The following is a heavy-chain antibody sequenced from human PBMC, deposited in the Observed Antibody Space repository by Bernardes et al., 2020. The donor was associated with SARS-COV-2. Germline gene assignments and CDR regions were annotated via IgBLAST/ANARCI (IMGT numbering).Heavy chain of an antibody. CDR3: ARGGGIGQLVVRVYYYGMDV. CDR1: GGTFSSYA. CDR2: IIPIFGTA. J-gene: IGHJ6*02. Sequence: SVKVSCMASGGTFSSYAISWVRQAPGQGLEWMGGIIPIFGTANYAQKFQGRVTITADKSTSTAYMELSSLRSEDTAVYYCARGGGIGQLVVRVYYYGMDVWGQGTTVTVSS. V-gene: IGHV1-69*06. D-gene: IGHD6-13*01.